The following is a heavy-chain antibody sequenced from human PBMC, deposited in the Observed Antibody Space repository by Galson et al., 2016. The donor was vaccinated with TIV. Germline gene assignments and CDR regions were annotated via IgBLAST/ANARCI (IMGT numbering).Heavy chain of an antibody. Sequence: SLRLSCAVSGFTFEDYTMHWVRQVPGKGLEWVALINWDGTATYYVDSVKGRFTISRDNAKNSSFLQMNSLRVENTAVYYCARAIGASGSYWGQGTLVTVSS. CDR1: GFTFEDYT. CDR2: INWDGTAT. D-gene: IGHD3-10*01. V-gene: IGHV3-43*01. CDR3: ARAIGASGSY. J-gene: IGHJ4*02.